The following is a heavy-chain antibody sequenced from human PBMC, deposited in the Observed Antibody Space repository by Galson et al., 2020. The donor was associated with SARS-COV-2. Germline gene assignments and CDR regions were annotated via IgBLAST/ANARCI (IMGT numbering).Heavy chain of an antibody. CDR3: ATGGGPYYYASGSPNWFDP. D-gene: IGHD3-10*01. J-gene: IGHJ5*02. V-gene: IGHV1-24*01. Sequence: ASVKVSCKISGYTLTELSMHWVRQAPGKGLEWMGGFDPEDGETIYAQKFQGRVTMTEDTSTDTAYMELSSLRSEDTAVYYCATGGGPYYYASGSPNWFDPWGQGTLVTVSS. CDR1: GYTLTELS. CDR2: FDPEDGET.